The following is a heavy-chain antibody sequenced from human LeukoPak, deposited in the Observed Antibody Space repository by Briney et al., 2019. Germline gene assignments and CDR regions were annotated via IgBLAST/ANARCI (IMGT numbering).Heavy chain of an antibody. CDR1: GFTFSDYY. V-gene: IGHV3-11*04. CDR2: INGGGTSI. CDR3: ARVGVTHSSTVTTSSYYMDV. Sequence: GGSLRLSCAASGFTFSDYYMSWIRQAPGKGLEWVSYINGGGTSIYYADSVKGRFTISRDNAKNTLYLQMNSLRAEDTAVYYCARVGVTHSSTVTTSSYYMDVWGKGTTVTVSS. J-gene: IGHJ6*03. D-gene: IGHD4-11*01.